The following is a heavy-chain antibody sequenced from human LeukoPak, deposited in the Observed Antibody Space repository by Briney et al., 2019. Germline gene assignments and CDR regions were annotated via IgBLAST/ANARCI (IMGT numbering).Heavy chain of an antibody. V-gene: IGHV4-34*01. CDR3: ARVMPGSGYYKLWGDYFDY. D-gene: IGHD3-22*01. CDR2: INHSGST. Sequence: SSETLSLTCAVYGGSFSGYYWSWIRQPPGKGLEWIGEINHSGSTNYNPSLKSRVTISVDTSKNQFSLKLSSVTAADTAVCYCARVMPGSGYYKLWGDYFDYWGQGTLVTVSS. CDR1: GGSFSGYY. J-gene: IGHJ4*02.